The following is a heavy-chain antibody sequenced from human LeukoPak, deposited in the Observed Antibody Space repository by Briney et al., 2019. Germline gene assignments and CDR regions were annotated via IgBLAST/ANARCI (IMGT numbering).Heavy chain of an antibody. V-gene: IGHV3-21*01. CDR1: GFTFSSYS. Sequence: GGSLRLSCAVSGFTFSSYSMNRVRQAPGKGLEWVSSISSSSSYIYYADSVKGRFTISRDNAKNSLYLQMNSLRAEDTAVYYCSRQFSSYFDYWGQGTLVTVSS. CDR2: ISSSSSYI. CDR3: SRQFSSYFDY. J-gene: IGHJ4*02.